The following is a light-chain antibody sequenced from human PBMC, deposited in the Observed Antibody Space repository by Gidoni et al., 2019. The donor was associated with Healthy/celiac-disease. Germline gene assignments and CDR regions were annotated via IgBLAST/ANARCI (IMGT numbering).Light chain of an antibody. V-gene: IGLV3-1*01. CDR3: QAWDSSTVV. CDR2: QDS. Sequence: SDELTQPPSVSVSPGQTASITCSGDKLGDKYACWYPQKPGQSPVLVIYQDSKRPSSIPERFSGSNSGNTSTLTICGTQAMDEANYYCQAWDSSTVVFDCWTKLTVL. CDR1: KLGDKY. J-gene: IGLJ2*01.